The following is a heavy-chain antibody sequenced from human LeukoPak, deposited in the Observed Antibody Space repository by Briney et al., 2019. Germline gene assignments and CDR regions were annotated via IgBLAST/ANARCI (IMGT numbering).Heavy chain of an antibody. CDR3: ARDRGYGSGDY. J-gene: IGHJ4*02. Sequence: ASVKVSCKASGYTFTGYYMHWVRQAPGQGLEWMGRINPNSGGTNYAQKFQGRVTMTRDTSISTAYMELSRLRSYDTAVYYWARDRGYGSGDYWGQGTLVTVSS. D-gene: IGHD3-10*01. CDR1: GYTFTGYY. CDR2: INPNSGGT. V-gene: IGHV1-2*06.